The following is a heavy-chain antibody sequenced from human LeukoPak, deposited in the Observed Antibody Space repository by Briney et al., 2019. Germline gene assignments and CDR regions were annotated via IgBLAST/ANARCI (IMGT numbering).Heavy chain of an antibody. D-gene: IGHD5-12*01. CDR1: GFTFSSYW. J-gene: IGHJ4*02. V-gene: IGHV3-7*01. CDR2: IKEDGSEK. Sequence: GGSLRLSCAASGFTFSSYWMSWVRQAPGKGLEWVASIKEDGSEKYYVDSVKGRFTISKDSARNSLYLQMNSLRAEDTAVYFCAKDDIRKDDYWGRGTLVTVSS. CDR3: AKDDIRKDDY.